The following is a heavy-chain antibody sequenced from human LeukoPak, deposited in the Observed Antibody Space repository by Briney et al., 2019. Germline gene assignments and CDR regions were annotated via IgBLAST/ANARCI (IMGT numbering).Heavy chain of an antibody. Sequence: GASVKVSCKASGYTFNSYGISWVRQAPGQGLEWMGWISAYNGNTNYAQKLQGRVTMTTDTSTSTAYMELRSLRSDDTAVYYCARDRGGLRYFDWLSWFDPWGQGTLVTVSS. D-gene: IGHD3-9*01. V-gene: IGHV1-18*01. CDR2: ISAYNGNT. CDR3: ARDRGGLRYFDWLSWFDP. J-gene: IGHJ5*02. CDR1: GYTFNSYG.